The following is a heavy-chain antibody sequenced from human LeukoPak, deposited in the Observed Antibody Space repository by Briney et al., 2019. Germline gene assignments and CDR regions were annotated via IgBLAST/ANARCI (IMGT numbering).Heavy chain of an antibody. CDR1: GFTFSSYG. D-gene: IGHD5-18*01. Sequence: PGGSLRLSCAASGFTFSSYGMHWVRQAPGKGREWVAVIWYDGSNKYYADSVKGRFTISRDNSKNTLYLQMNSLRAEDTAVYYCAKDSMDTAMVALAFDIWGQGTMVTVSS. CDR2: IWYDGSNK. J-gene: IGHJ3*02. V-gene: IGHV3-33*06. CDR3: AKDSMDTAMVALAFDI.